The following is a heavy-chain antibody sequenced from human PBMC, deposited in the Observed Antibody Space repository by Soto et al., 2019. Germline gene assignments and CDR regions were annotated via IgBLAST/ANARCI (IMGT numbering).Heavy chain of an antibody. J-gene: IGHJ6*02. CDR1: GGSFSDYY. D-gene: IGHD5-12*01. CDR3: ARGLQRRFGGYKGLGYHGMDV. Sequence: SETLSLTCAVNGGSFSDYYWSWVRQPPGKGLEWIGETSHSGSTSYNPSLKSRVTISIDTSKNQFSLKLSSVSAADTAMYYCARGLQRRFGGYKGLGYHGMDVWGQGTTVTVSS. CDR2: TSHSGST. V-gene: IGHV4-34*01.